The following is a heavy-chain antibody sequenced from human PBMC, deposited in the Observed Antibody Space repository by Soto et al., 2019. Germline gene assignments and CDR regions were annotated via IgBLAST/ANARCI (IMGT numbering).Heavy chain of an antibody. Sequence: QITLKESGPPLVKPTQTLTLTCTFSGFSLSTGGLGVGWIRQPPGEALEWLALIYWDDDKRYSPSLRSRLTIIKDTSKNQVVLIVTNMDPVDTATYYCVHSRCGGDCLRSYSSHYYYGMDVWGQGTTVTVSS. V-gene: IGHV2-5*02. D-gene: IGHD2-21*02. CDR1: GFSLSTGGLG. CDR3: VHSRCGGDCLRSYSSHYYYGMDV. J-gene: IGHJ6*02. CDR2: IYWDDDK.